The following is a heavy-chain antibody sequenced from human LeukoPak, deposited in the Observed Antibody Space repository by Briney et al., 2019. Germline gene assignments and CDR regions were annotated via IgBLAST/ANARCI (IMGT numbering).Heavy chain of an antibody. J-gene: IGHJ4*02. Sequence: GESLKISCKGSGYSFTSYWIGWVRQMPGKGLEWMGIIYPGDSDTRYSPSFQGQVTISADKSISTAYLQWSSLKASDTAMYYCARRPLYSYGPAPFDYWGQGTLVTVSS. CDR2: IYPGDSDT. CDR1: GYSFTSYW. D-gene: IGHD5-18*01. V-gene: IGHV5-51*01. CDR3: ARRPLYSYGPAPFDY.